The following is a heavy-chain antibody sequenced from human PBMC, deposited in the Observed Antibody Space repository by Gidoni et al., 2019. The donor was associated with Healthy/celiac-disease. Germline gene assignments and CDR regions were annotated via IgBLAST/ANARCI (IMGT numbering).Heavy chain of an antibody. Sequence: QVQLVQSGAEVKKPGSSVKVSCKASEGTFSSYAISWVRQAPGQGLEWMGGIIPNFGTANYAQKFQGRVTITADKSTSTAYMELSSLRSEDTAVYYCARDSIAAAGPPSPYYYYYGMDVWGQGTTVTVSS. D-gene: IGHD6-13*01. CDR1: EGTFSSYA. V-gene: IGHV1-69*06. CDR3: ARDSIAAAGPPSPYYYYYGMDV. J-gene: IGHJ6*02. CDR2: IIPNFGTA.